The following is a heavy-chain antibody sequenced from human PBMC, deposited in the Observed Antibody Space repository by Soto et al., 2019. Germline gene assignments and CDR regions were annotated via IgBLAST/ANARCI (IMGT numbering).Heavy chain of an antibody. CDR3: ARRRWFDP. CDR2: INHSGST. J-gene: IGHJ5*02. V-gene: IGHV4-34*01. CDR1: GGSFSGYY. Sequence: SETLSLTCAVYGGSFSGYYWTWIRQPPGKGLEWIGEINHSGSTNYNPSLKSRVTISADTSKNQFSLKLSSVTAADTAVYYCARRRWFDPWGQGTLVTVSS.